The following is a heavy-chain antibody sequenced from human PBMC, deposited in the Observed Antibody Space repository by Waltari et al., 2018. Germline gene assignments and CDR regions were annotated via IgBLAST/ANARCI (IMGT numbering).Heavy chain of an antibody. CDR1: GGSISSSSYY. D-gene: IGHD1-26*01. V-gene: IGHV4-39*07. Sequence: QLQLQESGPGLVKPSETLSLTCTVSGGSISSSSYYWGWIRQPPGKGLEWIGSIYYSGSTYYNPSLKSRVTISVDTSKNQFSLKLSSVTAADTAVYYCARTGGWELLLYYFDYWGQGTLVTVSS. CDR2: IYYSGST. J-gene: IGHJ4*02. CDR3: ARTGGWELLLYYFDY.